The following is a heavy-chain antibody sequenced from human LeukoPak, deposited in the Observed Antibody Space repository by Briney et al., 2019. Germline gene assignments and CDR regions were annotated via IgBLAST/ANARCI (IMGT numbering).Heavy chain of an antibody. D-gene: IGHD3-22*01. J-gene: IGHJ4*02. Sequence: GGSLRLSCAVSGFTFDEYGMNWVRQALGKGLEWVFGINWNGGSTGYADAVKGRFTIHRDNAKKSLYLQMHSLRAEDTALYCCARGYFYDSSGYYGNLDYWGQGTLVTVSS. CDR1: GFTFDEYG. CDR3: ARGYFYDSSGYYGNLDY. V-gene: IGHV3-20*04. CDR2: INWNGGST.